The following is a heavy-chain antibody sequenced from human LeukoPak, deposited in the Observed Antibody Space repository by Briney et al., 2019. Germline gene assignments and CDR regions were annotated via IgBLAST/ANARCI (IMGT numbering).Heavy chain of an antibody. V-gene: IGHV4-30-4*01. CDR3: AREDYTNWFDP. CDR2: IYYSGST. CDR1: GGSISSGDYY. D-gene: IGHD3-3*01. Sequence: SETLSLTCIVSGGSISSGDYYWSWIRQPPGKGLEWIGYIYYSGSTYYNPSLKSRVTISVDTSKNQFSLKLSSVTAADTAVCYCAREDYTNWFDPWGQGTLVTVSS. J-gene: IGHJ5*02.